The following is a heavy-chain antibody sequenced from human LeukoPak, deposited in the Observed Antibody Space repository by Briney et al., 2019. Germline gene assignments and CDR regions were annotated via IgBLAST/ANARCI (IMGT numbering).Heavy chain of an antibody. CDR1: GFTFSSKW. V-gene: IGHV3-7*01. CDR3: ASQSYARFDP. Sequence: PGGSLRLSCAASGFTFSSKWMSWVRQAPGKGLEWVGNIQPDGSKAYPVDSVKGRFTISRDNARNSLFLQMNSLRVEDTGVYYCASQSYARFDPWGQGTLVTVSS. J-gene: IGHJ5*02. CDR2: IQPDGSKA. D-gene: IGHD3-16*01.